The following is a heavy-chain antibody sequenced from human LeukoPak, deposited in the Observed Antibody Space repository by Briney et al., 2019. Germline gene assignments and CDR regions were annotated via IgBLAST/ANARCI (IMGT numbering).Heavy chain of an antibody. CDR2: INGSGGST. CDR1: GFAFSSYA. CDR3: AKEAVEQQLAAYFQH. J-gene: IGHJ1*01. Sequence: GGSLRLSCAASGFAFSSYAVSWVRQAPGKGLEWVSAINGSGGSTYYADSVKGRFTISRDNSKNTLYLQMNSLRAEDTAVYYCAKEAVEQQLAAYFQHWGPGTLVAVSS. V-gene: IGHV3-23*01. D-gene: IGHD6-13*01.